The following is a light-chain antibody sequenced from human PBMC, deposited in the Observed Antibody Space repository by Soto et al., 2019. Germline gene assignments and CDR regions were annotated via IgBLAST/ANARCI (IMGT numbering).Light chain of an antibody. Sequence: QSALTQPASVSGSPGQSITISCTGTSSDVGGYNYVSWYQQHPGKAPKLMIYEVSNRPSGASNRFSGSKSGNTASLTISGLQAEDEADYYCSSYTSSSTLVFGGGTKRTVL. V-gene: IGLV2-14*01. CDR3: SSYTSSSTLV. CDR2: EVS. CDR1: SSDVGGYNY. J-gene: IGLJ3*02.